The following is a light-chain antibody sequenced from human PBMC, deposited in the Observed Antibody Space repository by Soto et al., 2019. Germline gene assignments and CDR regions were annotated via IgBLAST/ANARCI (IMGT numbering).Light chain of an antibody. J-gene: IGKJ1*01. CDR1: QSISSW. CDR3: QQYNSYPST. Sequence: DIQMTQSPSTLSASVGDRVTITCRASQSISSWLAWYQQKPGKAPKLLIYKASSLESRVPSRFSGRGSGTEYTLTISSLQPDDFATYYCQQYNSYPSTFGQGTKVEIK. CDR2: KAS. V-gene: IGKV1-5*03.